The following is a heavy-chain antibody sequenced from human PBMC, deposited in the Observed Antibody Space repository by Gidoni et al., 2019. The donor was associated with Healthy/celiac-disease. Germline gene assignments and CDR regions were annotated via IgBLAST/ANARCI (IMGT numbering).Heavy chain of an antibody. J-gene: IGHJ4*02. Sequence: QITLKESGPTLVKPTQTLTLTCTFSGFSLSTSGVGVGWIRQPPGKALEWLALIYWDDDKRYSPSLKSRLTITKDTSKNQVVLTMTNMDPVDTATYYRAHAHTMVRGVSYYFDYWGQGTLVTVSS. V-gene: IGHV2-5*02. CDR1: GFSLSTSGVG. CDR3: AHAHTMVRGVSYYFDY. D-gene: IGHD3-10*01. CDR2: IYWDDDK.